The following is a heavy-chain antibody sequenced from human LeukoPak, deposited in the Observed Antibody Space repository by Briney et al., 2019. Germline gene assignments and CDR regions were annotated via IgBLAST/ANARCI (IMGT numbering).Heavy chain of an antibody. CDR1: GGSISNYY. CDR3: ARRSGWYLYYMDV. Sequence: SETLSLTCSVFGGSISNYYWSWIRQPPGKGLEWIGEINHSGSTNYNPSLKSRVTISVDTSKNQFSLKLSSVTAADTAVYYCARRSGWYLYYMDVWGKGTTVTISS. CDR2: INHSGST. D-gene: IGHD6-19*01. V-gene: IGHV4-34*01. J-gene: IGHJ6*03.